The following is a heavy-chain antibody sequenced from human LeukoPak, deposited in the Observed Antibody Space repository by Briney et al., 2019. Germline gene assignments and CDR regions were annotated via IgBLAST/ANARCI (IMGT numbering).Heavy chain of an antibody. Sequence: GGSLGLSCAASGFTFSSYSMNWVRQAPGKGLEWVSSISSSSSYIYYTDSVKGRFTISRDNAKNSLYLQMDSLRAEDTAVYYCARDYYDSSWDYWGQGTLVTASS. J-gene: IGHJ4*02. CDR2: ISSSSSYI. D-gene: IGHD3-22*01. CDR1: GFTFSSYS. CDR3: ARDYYDSSWDY. V-gene: IGHV3-21*01.